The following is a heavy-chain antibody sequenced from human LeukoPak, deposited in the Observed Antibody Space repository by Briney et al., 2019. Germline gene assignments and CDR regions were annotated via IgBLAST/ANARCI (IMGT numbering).Heavy chain of an antibody. CDR1: GFTFSSDW. D-gene: IGHD6-19*01. Sequence: GGSLRLSCEASGFTFSSDWMGWVRHAPGKGLEWVANINPDGSDTYYVDSAKGRFTISRSNAKKSLFLQMNSLRGEDTALYHCVRWGVTAGMQDWGQGTLVTVS. CDR3: VRWGVTAGMQD. CDR2: INPDGSDT. J-gene: IGHJ1*01. V-gene: IGHV3-7*01.